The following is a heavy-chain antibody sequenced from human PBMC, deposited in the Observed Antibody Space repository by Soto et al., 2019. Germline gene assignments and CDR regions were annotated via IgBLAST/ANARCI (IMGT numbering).Heavy chain of an antibody. CDR2: INHSGST. D-gene: IGHD3-10*01. V-gene: IGHV4-34*01. CDR3: ARTRRSYYAFDI. CDR1: GGSFSGYY. Sequence: SETLSLTCAVYGGSFSGYYWSWIRQPPGKGLEWIGEINHSGSTNYNPSLKSRVTISVDTSKNQFSLKLSSVTAADTAVYYCARTRRSYYAFDIWGQGTMVTVSS. J-gene: IGHJ3*02.